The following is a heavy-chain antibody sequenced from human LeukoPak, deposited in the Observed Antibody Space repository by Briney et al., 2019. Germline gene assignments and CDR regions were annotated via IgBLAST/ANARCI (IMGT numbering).Heavy chain of an antibody. J-gene: IGHJ6*02. D-gene: IGHD3-9*01. CDR2: ISSSGSTI. V-gene: IGHV3-48*03. CDR1: GSTFSSYE. Sequence: PGGSLRLSCAVSGSTFSSYEMNWVRQAPGKGLEWVSYISSSGSTIYYADSVKGRFTISRDNAKNSLYLQMNSLRAEDTAVYYCARDRGTYYDILTGLYYYYGMDVWGQGTTVTVSS. CDR3: ARDRGTYYDILTGLYYYYGMDV.